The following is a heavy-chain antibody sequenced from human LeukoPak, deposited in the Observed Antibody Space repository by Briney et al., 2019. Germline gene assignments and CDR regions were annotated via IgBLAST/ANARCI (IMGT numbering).Heavy chain of an antibody. J-gene: IGHJ6*03. CDR3: ATVSDYGDYYMDV. Sequence: GGSLRLSCEASGFTFTTYSMTWVRQAPGKGLEWVSSISSSSSYIYYADSVKGRFTISRDNAKNSLYLQMNSLRAEDTAVYYCATVSDYGDYYMDVWGKGTTVTVSS. CDR2: ISSSSSYI. CDR1: GFTFTTYS. D-gene: IGHD4-17*01. V-gene: IGHV3-21*01.